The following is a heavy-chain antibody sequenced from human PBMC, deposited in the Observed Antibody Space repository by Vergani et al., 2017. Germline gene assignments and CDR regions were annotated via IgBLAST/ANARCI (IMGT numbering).Heavy chain of an antibody. D-gene: IGHD2-15*01. V-gene: IGHV3-30-3*01. CDR3: ARDLGGNDFSGLTSDYYGMDV. CDR2: ISYDGSNK. CDR1: GFTFSSYA. Sequence: QVQLVESGGGVVQPGRSLRLSCAASGFTFSSYAMHWVRQAPGKGLEWVAVISYDGSNKYYADPVKGRFTISRDNSKNTLYLQMNSLRAEDTAVYYCARDLGGNDFSGLTSDYYGMDVWGQGTTVTVSS. J-gene: IGHJ6*02.